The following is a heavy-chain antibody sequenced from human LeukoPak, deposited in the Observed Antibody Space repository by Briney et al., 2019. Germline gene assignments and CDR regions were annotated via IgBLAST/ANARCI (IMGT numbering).Heavy chain of an antibody. Sequence: GGSLRLSCAASGFTFSSYEMNWVRRAPGKGLEWVSYISRSASTIYYADSVKGRFTISRDNAKNSLYLQMNSLRAEDTAVYYCAELGITMIGGVWGKGTTVTISS. CDR3: AELGITMIGGV. CDR1: GFTFSSYE. J-gene: IGHJ6*04. V-gene: IGHV3-48*03. D-gene: IGHD3-10*02. CDR2: ISRSASTI.